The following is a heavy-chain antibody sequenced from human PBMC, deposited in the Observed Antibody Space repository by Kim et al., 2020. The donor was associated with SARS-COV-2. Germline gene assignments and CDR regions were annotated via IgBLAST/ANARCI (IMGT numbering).Heavy chain of an antibody. CDR1: GFTFSSYS. J-gene: IGHJ6*02. D-gene: IGHD3-3*01. Sequence: GGSLRLSCAASGFTFSSYSMNWVRQAPGKGLEWVSSISSSSSYIYYADSVKGRFTISRDNAKNSLYLQMNSLRAEDTAVYYCARCPPHDFWSGYYTNYYYYGMDVWGQGTTVTVSS. CDR2: ISSSSSYI. V-gene: IGHV3-21*01. CDR3: ARCPPHDFWSGYYTNYYYYGMDV.